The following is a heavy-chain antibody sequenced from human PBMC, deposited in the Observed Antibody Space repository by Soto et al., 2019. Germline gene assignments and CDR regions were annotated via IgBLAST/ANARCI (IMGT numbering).Heavy chain of an antibody. J-gene: IGHJ6*02. CDR1: GFSFPSYW. CDR3: ARLYGSGSYYTSPNYYYGLDV. V-gene: IGHV5-10-1*01. CDR2: IDPSDSYT. Sequence: GESRKISCKGSGFSFPSYWITWVRQMPGKGLEWIGRIDPSDSYTNYSPSFQGHVTISADKSISTAYLRWSSLKASDTAMYFCARLYGSGSYYTSPNYYYGLDVWGQGTTVTVSS. D-gene: IGHD3-10*01.